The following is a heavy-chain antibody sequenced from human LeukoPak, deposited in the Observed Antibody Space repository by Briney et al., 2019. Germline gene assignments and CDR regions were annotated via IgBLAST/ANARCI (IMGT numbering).Heavy chain of an antibody. J-gene: IGHJ4*02. CDR1: GFTFSNAW. V-gene: IGHV3-15*01. Sequence: PGGSLRLSCAASGFTFSNAWMSWVRQAPGKGLEWVGRIKSKTHGGTADYAAPVKDRFTISRDDSKNTLYLQMNSLKTEDTAVYHCTSEYNGYGDFDFWGQGTLVTVSS. CDR3: TSEYNGYGDFDF. D-gene: IGHD5-12*01. CDR2: IKSKTHGGTA.